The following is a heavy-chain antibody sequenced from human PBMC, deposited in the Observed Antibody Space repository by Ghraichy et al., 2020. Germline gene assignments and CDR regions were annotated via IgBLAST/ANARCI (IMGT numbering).Heavy chain of an antibody. Sequence: SETLSFTCTVSGASISSGAYYWSWVRQHPGKGLEWVGFIYDTVNTRYNRSLKSRVTISLDTSKNQISLKLNSVTAADTAIYYCSRSPSVAYCSTTSCYSTFDIWGQGTMVTVSS. J-gene: IGHJ3*02. CDR1: GASISSGAYY. V-gene: IGHV4-31*03. CDR3: SRSPSVAYCSTTSCYSTFDI. CDR2: IYDTVNT. D-gene: IGHD2-2*01.